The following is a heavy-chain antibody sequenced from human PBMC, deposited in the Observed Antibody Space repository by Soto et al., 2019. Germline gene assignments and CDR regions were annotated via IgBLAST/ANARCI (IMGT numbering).Heavy chain of an antibody. J-gene: IGHJ5*01. CDR3: ARDYYKYYVSSGYYKYTDS. CDR2: ISYDGSDK. Sequence: RRSLKLSCAASRFTFSSSPMHWVRQAPGKGLDGVALISYDGSDKDYADSVKGRFTISRDNSRNTLFLQMNSLRAEDTAVYYCARDYYKYYVSSGYYKYTDSWGQGNLLPVSS. V-gene: IGHV3-30-3*01. D-gene: IGHD3-22*01. CDR1: RFTFSSSP.